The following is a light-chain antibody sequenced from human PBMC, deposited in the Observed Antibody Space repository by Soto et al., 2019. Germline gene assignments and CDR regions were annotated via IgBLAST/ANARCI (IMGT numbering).Light chain of an antibody. J-gene: IGKJ1*01. V-gene: IGKV3-11*01. CDR3: QQYNNWPGT. CDR1: QSVSSY. CDR2: DAS. Sequence: EIVLTQSPATLSLSPGERATLSCRASQSVSSYLAWYQQKPGQAPRLLIYDASNRATGIPARFSGSGSGTDFTLTISSLRSEDFAVYYCQQYNNWPGTFGQGTKVDI.